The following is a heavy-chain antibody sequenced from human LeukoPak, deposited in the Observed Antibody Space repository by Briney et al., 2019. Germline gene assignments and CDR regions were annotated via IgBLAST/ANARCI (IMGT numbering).Heavy chain of an antibody. CDR3: ATRSLKIAAARCFDN. CDR2: TKHSVTT. Sequence: SETLSLTCGLYGESSSSYFWNWIRQSPKKGLEWIGETKHSVTTDINPSRKSRVTTSVDTSKKQFSLRITSATAADTAVYYCATRSLKIAAARCFDNWGQGTPVLVSS. D-gene: IGHD2-21*01. CDR1: GESSSSYF. J-gene: IGHJ4*02. V-gene: IGHV4-34*01.